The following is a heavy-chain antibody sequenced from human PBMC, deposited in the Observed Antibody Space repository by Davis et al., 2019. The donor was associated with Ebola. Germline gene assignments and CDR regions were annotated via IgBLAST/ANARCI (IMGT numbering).Heavy chain of an antibody. V-gene: IGHV4-39*01. D-gene: IGHD3-10*01. CDR3: ARQGRAGYASGSYFYGLDV. Sequence: SETLSLTCSVSDDSISTESYYWAWIRQPPGKGLDWIGSIFYTGSTYYTPSLKSRVTSSIDTSKNQFSLKLSSLTAADTAVYFCARQGRAGYASGSYFYGLDVWGQGTTVTVSS. J-gene: IGHJ6*02. CDR1: DDSISTESYY. CDR2: IFYTGST.